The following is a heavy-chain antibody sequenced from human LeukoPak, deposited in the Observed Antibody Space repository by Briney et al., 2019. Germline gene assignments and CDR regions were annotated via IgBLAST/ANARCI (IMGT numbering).Heavy chain of an antibody. Sequence: GGSLRLSCAASGFTFSSYAMHWVRQAPGKGLEWVAVISYDGSNKYYADSVKGRFTISRDNSKNTLYLQMNSLRAEDTAVYYCARDTTRWSGSQRRYGMDVWGQGTTITVSS. CDR1: GFTFSSYA. V-gene: IGHV3-30-3*01. J-gene: IGHJ6*02. CDR2: ISYDGSNK. CDR3: ARDTTRWSGSQRRYGMDV. D-gene: IGHD1-26*01.